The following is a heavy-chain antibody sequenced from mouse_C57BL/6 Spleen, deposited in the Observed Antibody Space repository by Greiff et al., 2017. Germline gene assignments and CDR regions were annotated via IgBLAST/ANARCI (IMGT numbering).Heavy chain of an antibody. J-gene: IGHJ3*01. CDR1: GYTFTDYY. D-gene: IGHD2-3*01. CDR2: INPNNGGT. V-gene: IGHV1-26*01. Sequence: VQLQQSGPELVKPGASVKISCKASGYTFTDYYMNWVKQSPGESLEWIGDINPNNGGTSYNQKFKGKATLTVDKSSSTAYMELRSLTSEDSAVYYCAREGRDDQGPWFADWGKGTLVTVSA. CDR3: AREGRDDQGPWFAD.